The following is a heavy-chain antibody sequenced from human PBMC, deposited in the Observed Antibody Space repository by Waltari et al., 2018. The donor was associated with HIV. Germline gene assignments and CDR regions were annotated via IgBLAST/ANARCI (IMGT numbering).Heavy chain of an antibody. CDR3: ARGGFYGSGSKVN. J-gene: IGHJ4*02. V-gene: IGHV3-7*04. CDR2: IKQDGIEK. D-gene: IGHD3-10*01. CDR1: GFTFSSYW. Sequence: EVQLVGSGGGLVQPGGSLRLSCAASGFTFSSYWMSWVRPAPGEGLEWVANIKQDGIEKYYVDSVNGRFPISRDNAENSLYLQMNSLRAEDTAVYYCARGGFYGSGSKVNWGQGTLVTVSS.